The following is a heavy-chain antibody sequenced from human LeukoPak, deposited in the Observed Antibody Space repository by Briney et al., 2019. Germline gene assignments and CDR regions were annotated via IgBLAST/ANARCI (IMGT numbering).Heavy chain of an antibody. D-gene: IGHD4-11*01. CDR1: GFTVSSNY. V-gene: IGHV3-66*01. Sequence: GGSLRLSCAASGFTVSSNYMSWVRQAPGKGLEWVSVIYSGGSTYYADSVKGRFTISRDNSKNTLYLQMNSLRAEDTAVYYCARYIIRTTPYGMDVWGRGTTVTVSS. CDR2: IYSGGST. J-gene: IGHJ6*02. CDR3: ARYIIRTTPYGMDV.